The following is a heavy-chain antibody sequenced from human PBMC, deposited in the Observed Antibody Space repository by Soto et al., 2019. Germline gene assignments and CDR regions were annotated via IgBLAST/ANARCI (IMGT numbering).Heavy chain of an antibody. D-gene: IGHD4-17*01. V-gene: IGHV3-7*04. CDR1: GFTFGIHW. CDR3: ASDYGL. J-gene: IGHJ4*02. Sequence: EVQLVESGGGLVQPGGSLRLSCAVSGFTFGIHWMSWVRQAPGKGPEWVANINQDGTAKSYVDSVKGSFTISRDNAKNSLYLQMNSLRVEDTAVYYCASDYGLGGQGSLVTVSS. CDR2: INQDGTAK.